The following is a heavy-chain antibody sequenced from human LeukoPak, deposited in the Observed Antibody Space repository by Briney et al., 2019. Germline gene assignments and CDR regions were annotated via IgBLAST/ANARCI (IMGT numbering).Heavy chain of an antibody. CDR1: GFTFSSYS. D-gene: IGHD3-22*01. Sequence: GGSLRLSCAASGFTFSSYSMNWVRQAPGKGLEWVSSISSSSSYIYYADSVKGRFTISRDNAKNSLYLQMNSLRVEDTAVYYCAKDRSYYDSSGYIYYFDYWGQGTLVTVSS. CDR3: AKDRSYYDSSGYIYYFDY. CDR2: ISSSSSYI. J-gene: IGHJ4*02. V-gene: IGHV3-21*01.